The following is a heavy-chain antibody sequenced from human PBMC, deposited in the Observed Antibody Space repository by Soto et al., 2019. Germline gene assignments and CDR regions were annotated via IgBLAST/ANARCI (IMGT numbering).Heavy chain of an antibody. V-gene: IGHV1-18*01. J-gene: IGHJ5*02. D-gene: IGHD2-2*01. CDR3: ARVVRVVPALANWFDP. CDR1: GYTFTSYG. CDR2: ISAYNGNT. Sequence: QVQLVQSGAEVKKPGASVKVSCKASGYTFTSYGISWVRQAPGQGLEWMGWISAYNGNTNYAQKLQGRVTMTTDTSTSTAYMELRSLSSDDTAVYYCARVVRVVPALANWFDPWGQGTLVTVSS.